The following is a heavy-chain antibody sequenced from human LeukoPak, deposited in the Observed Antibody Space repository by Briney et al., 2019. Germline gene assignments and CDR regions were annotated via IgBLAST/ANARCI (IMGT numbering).Heavy chain of an antibody. Sequence: ASEKVSCKASGGTFSSYAISWVRQAPGQGLEWMGGIIPIFGTANYAQKFQGRVTITADESTSTAYMELSSLRSEDTAVYYCARRLTGEGYYYYYMDVWGKGTTVTVSS. D-gene: IGHD3-10*01. CDR3: ARRLTGEGYYYYYMDV. J-gene: IGHJ6*03. CDR2: IIPIFGTA. CDR1: GGTFSSYA. V-gene: IGHV1-69*13.